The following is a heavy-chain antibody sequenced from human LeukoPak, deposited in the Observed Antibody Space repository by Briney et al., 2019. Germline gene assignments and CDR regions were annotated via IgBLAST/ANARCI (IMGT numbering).Heavy chain of an antibody. CDR3: AITGAYAFDY. Sequence: GGSLRLSCAASGFTFSDYYMSWIRQAPGKGLEWVAFIRYDGSNKYYADSVKGRFTISRDNSKNTLYLQMNSLRAEDTAVYYCAITGAYAFDYWGQGTLVTVSS. J-gene: IGHJ4*02. CDR1: GFTFSDYY. CDR2: IRYDGSNK. V-gene: IGHV3-30*02. D-gene: IGHD3-16*01.